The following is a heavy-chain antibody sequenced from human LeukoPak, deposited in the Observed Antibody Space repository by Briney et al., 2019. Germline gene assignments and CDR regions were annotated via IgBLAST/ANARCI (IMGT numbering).Heavy chain of an antibody. D-gene: IGHD6-13*01. CDR1: GFTFSSYG. CDR3: AKDAEAAGTNWFDP. J-gene: IGHJ5*02. Sequence: PGRSLRLSCAASGFTFSSYGMHWVRQAPGKGLEWVAVISYDGSNKYYADSVKGRFTISRDNSKNTLYLQMNSLRAEDTAVYYCAKDAEAAGTNWFDPWGQGTLVTVSS. CDR2: ISYDGSNK. V-gene: IGHV3-30*18.